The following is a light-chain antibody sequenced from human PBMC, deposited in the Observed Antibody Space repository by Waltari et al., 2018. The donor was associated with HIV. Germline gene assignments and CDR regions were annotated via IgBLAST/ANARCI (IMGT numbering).Light chain of an antibody. V-gene: IGLV1-47*01. CDR2: RKN. J-gene: IGLJ2*01. CDR3: VTWADRSSGPVV. CDR1: DSKTGSNY. Sequence: QSVLTQQPSASGNPGQRITISCSGSDSKTGSNYVHWYQPLPGTAPKLLIYRKNQRASGVPDRFSGSKSGTSASLAISGLRSEDEADYYCVTWADRSSGPVVFGGGTKVTVL.